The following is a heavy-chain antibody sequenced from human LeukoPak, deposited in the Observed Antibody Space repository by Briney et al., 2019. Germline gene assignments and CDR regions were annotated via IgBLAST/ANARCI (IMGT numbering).Heavy chain of an antibody. CDR3: AKDLNWNRYYYYYGMDV. CDR2: ISGSGGST. Sequence: GASLRVSCAASGFTFSSYAMSWVRQAPGKGLEWVSAISGSGGSTYYADSVKGRFTISRDNSKNTLYLQMNSLRAEDTAVYYCAKDLNWNRYYYYYGMDVWGQGTTVTVSS. J-gene: IGHJ6*02. CDR1: GFTFSSYA. V-gene: IGHV3-23*01. D-gene: IGHD1-20*01.